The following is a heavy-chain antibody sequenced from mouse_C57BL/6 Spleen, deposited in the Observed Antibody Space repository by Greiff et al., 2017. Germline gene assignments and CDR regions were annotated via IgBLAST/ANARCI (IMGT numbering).Heavy chain of an antibody. J-gene: IGHJ1*03. V-gene: IGHV1-52*01. Sequence: QVQLKQPGAELVRPGSSVKLSCKASGYTFTSYWMHWVKQRPIQGLEWIGNIDPSDSETHYNQKFKDKATLTVDKSSSTAYMQRSSLTSEDAAVYDCARGDDGYYEGYLDVWGTGTTVTVSS. CDR3: ARGDDGYYEGYLDV. CDR2: IDPSDSET. D-gene: IGHD2-3*01. CDR1: GYTFTSYW.